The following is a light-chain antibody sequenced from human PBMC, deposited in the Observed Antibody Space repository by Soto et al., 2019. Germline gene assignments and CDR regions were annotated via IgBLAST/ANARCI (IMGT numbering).Light chain of an antibody. CDR1: SSDVGVYNY. V-gene: IGLV2-11*01. J-gene: IGLJ3*02. CDR2: DVS. CDR3: CSYAGNSLWV. Sequence: QSALTQPRSVSGSPGQSVTISCTGTSSDVGVYNYVSWYQQHPGKDHKLMIYDVSRWPSGVPDRFSGSKSGNTASLTISGLQAEDEADYYCCSYAGNSLWVFGGGTKVTVL.